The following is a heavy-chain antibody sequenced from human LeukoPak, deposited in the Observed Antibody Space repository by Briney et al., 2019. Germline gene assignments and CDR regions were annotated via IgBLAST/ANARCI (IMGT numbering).Heavy chain of an antibody. V-gene: IGHV1-69*04. J-gene: IGHJ5*02. CDR2: IIPILGIA. CDR1: GGTFSSYA. D-gene: IGHD6-13*01. CDR3: ARGEAAAGIYWFDP. Sequence: ASVKVSRKASGGTFSSYAISWVRQAPGQGLEWMGRIIPILGIANYAQKFQGRVTITADKSTSTAYMELSSLRSEDTAVYYCARGEAAAGIYWFDPWGQGTLVTVPS.